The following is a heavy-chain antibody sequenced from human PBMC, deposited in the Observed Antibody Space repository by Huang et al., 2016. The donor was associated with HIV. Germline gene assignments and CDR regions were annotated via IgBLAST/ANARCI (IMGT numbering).Heavy chain of an antibody. J-gene: IGHJ4*01. D-gene: IGHD3-3*01. V-gene: IGHV3-74*02. Sequence: EVELAESGGGSVRPGQSLRLSCVGSGFIFSDYWMHWVRQIPGKGWRGVARIEIDGSSTSYADSVKGRFTIYRDNAKNTVYLQMSSRRVDDTAVYYCVRAKEKGYDFWSGYRYWGQGVQVTVSS. CDR2: IEIDGSST. CDR1: GFIFSDYW. CDR3: VRAKEKGYDFWSGYRY.